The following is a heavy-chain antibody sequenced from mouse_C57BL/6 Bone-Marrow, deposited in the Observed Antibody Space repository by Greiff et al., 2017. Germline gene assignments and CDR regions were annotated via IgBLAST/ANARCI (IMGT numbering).Heavy chain of an antibody. CDR2: INPSSGYT. J-gene: IGHJ3*01. D-gene: IGHD4-1*01. CDR3: ASWELLWFAY. V-gene: IGHV1-7*01. CDR1: GYTFTSYW. Sequence: QVQLQQSGAELAKPGASVKLSCKASGYTFTSYWMHWVKQRPGQGLEWIGYINPSSGYTKYNQKFKDKATLTAAKSSSTAYMQLSSLTYEDSAVYYCASWELLWFAYWGQGTLVTVSA.